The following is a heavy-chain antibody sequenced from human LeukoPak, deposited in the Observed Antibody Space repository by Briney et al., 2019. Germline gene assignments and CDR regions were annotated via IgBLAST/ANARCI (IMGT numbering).Heavy chain of an antibody. CDR3: ARDGAIVAGTAQH. Sequence: GSLRLSCAASGFTVSQSYMSWVRQAPGKGLEWASIIYAGGNTYYADSVKGRFTISRDTSNNTAYLEMNSLRVEDTAIYYCARDGAIVAGTAQHWGQGALVTVSS. D-gene: IGHD5-12*01. CDR1: GFTVSQSY. J-gene: IGHJ1*01. V-gene: IGHV3-53*01. CDR2: IYAGGNT.